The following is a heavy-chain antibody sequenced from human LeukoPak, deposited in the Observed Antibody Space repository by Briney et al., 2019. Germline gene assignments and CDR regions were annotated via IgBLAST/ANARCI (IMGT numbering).Heavy chain of an antibody. D-gene: IGHD6-13*01. CDR1: GGSISSGSYY. V-gene: IGHV4-61*02. CDR3: ARIYSSSWFLNWFDP. Sequence: SETLSLTCTVSGGSISSGSYYWSWIRQPAGKGLEWIGRIYTSGSTNYNPSLKSRVTISVDTSKNQFSLKLSSVTAADTAVYYCARIYSSSWFLNWFDPWGQGTLVTVSS. J-gene: IGHJ5*02. CDR2: IYTSGST.